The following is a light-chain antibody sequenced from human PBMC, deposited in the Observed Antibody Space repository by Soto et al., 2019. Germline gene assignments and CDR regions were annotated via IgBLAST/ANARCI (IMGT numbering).Light chain of an antibody. CDR2: EFS. CDR1: SSDVGSYNL. J-gene: IGLJ1*01. V-gene: IGLV2-23*02. Sequence: QSALTQPASVSGSPGQSITISCTGTSSDVGSYNLVSWYQQHPGKAPKLMIYEFSKRPSGVSNRFSGSKSGNTASLTISGLQAEDEADYYCCSYAGSSSFYVFGTGTKLTVL. CDR3: CSYAGSSSFYV.